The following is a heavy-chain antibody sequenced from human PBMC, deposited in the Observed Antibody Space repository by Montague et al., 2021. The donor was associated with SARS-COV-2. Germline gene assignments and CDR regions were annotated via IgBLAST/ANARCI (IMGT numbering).Heavy chain of an antibody. D-gene: IGHD2-8*01. CDR1: SGSVNVNNFY. Sequence: SETLSLTCSVSSGSVNVNNFYWGWIRQAPGKGLEWIGNVYYSGITYYSPSLKSRVSISVDKSKNQFSLNLTSVAAEDTAVYYCARQPPGSFQGNGIHTLYWYSDLWGRGTLVTVSS. CDR3: ARQPPGSFQGNGIHTLYWYSDL. CDR2: VYYSGIT. J-gene: IGHJ2*01. V-gene: IGHV4-39*01.